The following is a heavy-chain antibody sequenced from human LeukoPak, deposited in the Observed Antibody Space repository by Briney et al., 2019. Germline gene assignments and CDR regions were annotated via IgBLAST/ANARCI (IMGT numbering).Heavy chain of an antibody. CDR1: GYSISSGSY. V-gene: IGHV4-38-2*02. Sequence: SETLSLTCTVSGYSISSGSYWGWIRQPPGKGLEWVGSIYHSGSTYHNPSLKSRVTISVDTSKNQFSLKLRSVTAADTAVYYCARLGLLYYFDYWGQGTLVTVSS. D-gene: IGHD5-18*01. CDR3: ARLGLLYYFDY. CDR2: IYHSGST. J-gene: IGHJ4*02.